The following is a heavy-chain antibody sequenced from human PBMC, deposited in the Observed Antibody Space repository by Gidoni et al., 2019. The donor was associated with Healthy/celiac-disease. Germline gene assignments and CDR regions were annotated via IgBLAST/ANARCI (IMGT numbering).Heavy chain of an antibody. Sequence: EVQLVESGGGLVQPGRSLRLSCTASGFTFGYYAMSWVRQAPGKGLEWVGFIRSKAYGGTTEYAASVKGRFTISRDDSKSIAYLQMNSLKTEDTAVYYCTRWEEITMVRGVTNPYYYYGMDVWGQGTTVTVSS. V-gene: IGHV3-49*04. CDR3: TRWEEITMVRGVTNPYYYYGMDV. D-gene: IGHD3-10*01. J-gene: IGHJ6*02. CDR1: GFTFGYYA. CDR2: IRSKAYGGTT.